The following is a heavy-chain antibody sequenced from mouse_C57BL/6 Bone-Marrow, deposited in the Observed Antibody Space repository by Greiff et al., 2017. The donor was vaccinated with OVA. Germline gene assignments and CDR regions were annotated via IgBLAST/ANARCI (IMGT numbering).Heavy chain of an antibody. CDR3: ARERVDLLWSYFDV. CDR2: IWTGGGT. D-gene: IGHD2-1*01. V-gene: IGHV2-9-1*01. J-gene: IGHJ1*03. CDR1: GFSFTSYA. Sequence: VQGVESGPGLVAPSQSLSITCTVSGFSFTSYAISWVRQPPGKGLEWLGVIWTGGGTNDNSDLKSRMSICKANYKSQVFLKMNSLQTDDTARYYCARERVDLLWSYFDVWGTGTTVTVSS.